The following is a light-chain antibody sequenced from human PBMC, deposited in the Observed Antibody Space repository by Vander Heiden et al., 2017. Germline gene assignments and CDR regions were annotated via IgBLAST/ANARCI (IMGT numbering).Light chain of an antibody. CDR3: QQSYSTLWT. V-gene: IGKV1-39*01. CDR1: QSISSH. Sequence: IQVTQSPSSLSASVGDRVTITCRASQSISSHLNWYQQKPGKAPKLLIYAASNLQSGVPSRFSGSGSGTDFTLTISSLQPEDFTTYYCQQSYSTLWTFGQGTKVESK. CDR2: AAS. J-gene: IGKJ1*01.